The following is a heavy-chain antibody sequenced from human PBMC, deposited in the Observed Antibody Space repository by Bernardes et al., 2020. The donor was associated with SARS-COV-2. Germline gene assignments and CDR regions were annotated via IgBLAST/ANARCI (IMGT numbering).Heavy chain of an antibody. J-gene: IGHJ3*02. V-gene: IGHV3-21*01. Sequence: GETLSLSCAAYGFTFNSYTLKWVRQAPGKGLEWVSSISRSGSHIFYADSVKGRFTISRDNGKDTVYLQMNSLRVDDTARYYCARDVSPFGHKSGDIWGPGTVVTGSS. CDR3: ARDVSPFGHKSGDI. D-gene: IGHD3-16*01. CDR2: ISRSGSHI. CDR1: GFTFNSYT.